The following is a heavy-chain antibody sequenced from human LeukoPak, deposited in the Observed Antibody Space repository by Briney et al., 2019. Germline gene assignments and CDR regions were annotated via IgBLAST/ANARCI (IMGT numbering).Heavy chain of an antibody. CDR3: AWEGSWDAFDI. CDR1: GYTFTSYY. V-gene: IGHV1-46*01. D-gene: IGHD6-13*01. J-gene: IGHJ3*02. CDR2: INPSGGST. Sequence: ASVKVSCKASGYTFTSYYMHWVRQAPGQGLEWMGTINPSGGSTSYAQKFQGRVTMTRDTSTSTVYMELSSLRSEDTAVYYCAWEGSWDAFDIWGQGTMVTVSS.